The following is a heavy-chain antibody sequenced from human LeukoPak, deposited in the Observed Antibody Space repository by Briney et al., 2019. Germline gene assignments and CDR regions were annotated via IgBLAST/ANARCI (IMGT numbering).Heavy chain of an antibody. Sequence: SETLSLTCTVSGGSISSYYWSWIRQPPGKGLEWIGYIYYSGSTNYNPSLKSRVTISVDTSKNQFSLKLSSVTAADTAVYYCARASETMVRGSYYGAFDIWGQGTMVTVSS. CDR1: GGSISSYY. V-gene: IGHV4-59*08. D-gene: IGHD3-10*01. CDR3: ARASETMVRGSYYGAFDI. CDR2: IYYSGST. J-gene: IGHJ3*02.